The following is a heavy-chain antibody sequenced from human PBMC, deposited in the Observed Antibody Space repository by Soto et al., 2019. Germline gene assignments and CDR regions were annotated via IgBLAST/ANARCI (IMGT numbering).Heavy chain of an antibody. Sequence: ASVKVSCKASGYTFTNYAMHWVRQAPGQSLEWMGWISAGNDNTQYSQKFQGRVTITRDTSASTAYMELSSLGSEDTAIYYCAKDGWGEAGSIPKYFDYWGLGTLVTVSS. CDR2: ISAGNDNT. D-gene: IGHD2-2*01. CDR3: AKDGWGEAGSIPKYFDY. V-gene: IGHV1-3*01. J-gene: IGHJ4*02. CDR1: GYTFTNYA.